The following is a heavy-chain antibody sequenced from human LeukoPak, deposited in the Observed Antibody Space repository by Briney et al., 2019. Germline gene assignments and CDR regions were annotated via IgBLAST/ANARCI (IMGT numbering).Heavy chain of an antibody. CDR3: ARGEVVVAAYFDY. Sequence: PGGSLRLSCAASGFTFSSYGMHWVRQAPGKGLEWVAFIRYDGSNKYYADSVKGRFTISRDNAKNSLYLQMNSLRAEDTAVYYCARGEVVVAAYFDYWGQGTLVTVSS. J-gene: IGHJ4*02. CDR1: GFTFSSYG. V-gene: IGHV3-30*02. D-gene: IGHD2-15*01. CDR2: IRYDGSNK.